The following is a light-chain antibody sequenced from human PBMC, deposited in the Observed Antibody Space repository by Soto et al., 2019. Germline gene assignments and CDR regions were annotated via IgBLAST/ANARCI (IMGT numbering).Light chain of an antibody. Sequence: QSVLTQPPSVSAAPGQKVTISCSGSSSNIGNNYVSWYRQLPGTAPKLLIYDNDNRPSGIPDRVSGSKSGTSATLGITGLQSGDEADYYCGTWDSSLSAVVFGGGTKVTVL. CDR2: DND. V-gene: IGLV1-51*01. CDR1: SSNIGNNY. CDR3: GTWDSSLSAVV. J-gene: IGLJ2*01.